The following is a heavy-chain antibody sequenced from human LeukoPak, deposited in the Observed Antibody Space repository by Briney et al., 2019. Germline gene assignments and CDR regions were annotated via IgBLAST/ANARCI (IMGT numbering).Heavy chain of an antibody. J-gene: IGHJ4*02. D-gene: IGHD3-22*01. V-gene: IGHV1-2*02. CDR1: GYTFTGQY. CDR2: INPNSGGT. CDR3: ATARFVSGSYYFDY. Sequence: GASVKVSCKASGYTFTGQYIHWVRQAPGQGLEWMGWINPNSGGTNYAQKFQGRVTMTRDTSISTAYMELSRLRSDDTAVYYCATARFVSGSYYFDYWGQGTLVTVSS.